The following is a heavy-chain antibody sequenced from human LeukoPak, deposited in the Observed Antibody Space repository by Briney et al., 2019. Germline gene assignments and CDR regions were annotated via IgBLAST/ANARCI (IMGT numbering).Heavy chain of an antibody. J-gene: IGHJ4*02. V-gene: IGHV1-58*02. CDR1: GFTFTSST. Sequence: SVKVSCKASGFTFTSSTIQWVRQARGQRLEWIGWIVVGSGNTNYAQKFQERVIITRDMSTTTVYMELSSLRSEDTAVYYCAGTPRFGELTLDCWGQGTLVTVSS. CDR3: AGTPRFGELTLDC. CDR2: IVVGSGNT. D-gene: IGHD3-10*01.